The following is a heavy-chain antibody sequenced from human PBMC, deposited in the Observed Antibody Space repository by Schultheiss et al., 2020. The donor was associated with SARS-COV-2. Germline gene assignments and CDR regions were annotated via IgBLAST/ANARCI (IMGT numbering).Heavy chain of an antibody. CDR2: ISYDGSNK. D-gene: IGHD5-18*01. V-gene: IGHV3-30*12. Sequence: GGSLRLSCAASGFTFSSYGMHWVRQAPGKGLEWVAVISYDGSNKYYADSVKGRFTISRDNSKNTLYLQMNSLRAEDTAVYYCARDLRGYSYGWQQPTDWYFDLWGRGTLVTVSS. CDR1: GFTFSSYG. J-gene: IGHJ2*01. CDR3: ARDLRGYSYGWQQPTDWYFDL.